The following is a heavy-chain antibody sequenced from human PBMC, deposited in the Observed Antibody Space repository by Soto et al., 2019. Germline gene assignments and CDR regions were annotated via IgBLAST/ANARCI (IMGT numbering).Heavy chain of an antibody. CDR3: ARDDGLAYCGGDCYS. CDR2: IIPILGIA. J-gene: IGHJ4*02. Sequence: QVQLVQSGAEVKKPGSSVKVSCKASGGTFSSYTISWVRQAPGQGLEWMGRIIPILGIANYVQKFQGRVTITADKSTSTAYMELSSLRSEDTAVYYCARDDGLAYCGGDCYSWGQGTLVTVSS. V-gene: IGHV1-69*02. D-gene: IGHD2-21*02. CDR1: GGTFSSYT.